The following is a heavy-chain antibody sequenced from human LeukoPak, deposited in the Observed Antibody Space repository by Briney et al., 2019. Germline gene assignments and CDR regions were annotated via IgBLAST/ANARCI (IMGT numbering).Heavy chain of an antibody. J-gene: IGHJ6*02. CDR1: GFTFSSYA. D-gene: IGHD5-12*01. V-gene: IGHV3-30-3*01. Sequence: PGGSLRLSCAASGFTFSSYAMHWVRQAPGKGLEWVAVISYDGSNKYYAGSVKGRFTISRDNSKNTLYLQMNSLRAEDTAVYYCARDGVSGYDVVYYYYGMGVWGQGTTVTVSS. CDR2: ISYDGSNK. CDR3: ARDGVSGYDVVYYYYGMGV.